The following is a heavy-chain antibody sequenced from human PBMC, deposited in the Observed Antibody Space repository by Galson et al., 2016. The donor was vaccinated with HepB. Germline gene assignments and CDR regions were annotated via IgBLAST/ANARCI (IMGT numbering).Heavy chain of an antibody. CDR2: TYYRSRWYN. V-gene: IGHV6-1*01. CDR3: ARDRGSGRHFFDY. J-gene: IGHJ4*01. CDR1: GDSVSSYSGA. D-gene: IGHD3-10*01. Sequence: CAISGDSVSSYSGAWDWLRQSPSRGLEWLGRTYYRSRWYNDYAGSVKGRITIEADTSKNLFSLQLTSVTVADTAVYYCARDRGSGRHFFDYWGPGTLVTVPS.